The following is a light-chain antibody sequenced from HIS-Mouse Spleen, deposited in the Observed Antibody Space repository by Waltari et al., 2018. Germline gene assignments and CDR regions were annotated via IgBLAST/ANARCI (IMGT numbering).Light chain of an antibody. Sequence: QSALTQPASVSGSPGQSITISCTGTSRDVGSYNLVSWYQQHPGKAPKLMLYEGSKRPSGVSNRFSGSKSGNTASLTISGLQAEDEADYYCCSYAGSSPYVVFGGGTKLTVL. CDR3: CSYAGSSPYVV. CDR1: SRDVGSYNL. V-gene: IGLV2-23*01. CDR2: EGS. J-gene: IGLJ2*01.